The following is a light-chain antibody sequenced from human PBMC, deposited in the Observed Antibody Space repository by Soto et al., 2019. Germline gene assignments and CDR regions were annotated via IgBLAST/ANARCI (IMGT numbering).Light chain of an antibody. V-gene: IGKV1-39*01. Sequence: DIQMTQSPSSLSVSVGDRVSITCRASQTIITYLNWYQQKPGKAPKLLISAASNLQSGVPSRFSGSGSETEFTLTISSVQPEDFATYYCQQSYSTPRTFGQGTKLEIK. CDR3: QQSYSTPRT. CDR1: QTIITY. CDR2: AAS. J-gene: IGKJ2*01.